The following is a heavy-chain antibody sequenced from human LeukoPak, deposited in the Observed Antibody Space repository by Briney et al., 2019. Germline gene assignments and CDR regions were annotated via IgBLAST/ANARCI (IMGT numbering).Heavy chain of an antibody. CDR1: GGSISSYY. CDR2: IYYSGST. CDR3: ARLGYGDYLYYFDY. D-gene: IGHD4-17*01. Sequence: SETLSLTCTVSGGSISSYYWSWIRQPPGKGLEWIGYIYYSGSTNYNPSLKSRVTISVDTSKDQFSLKLSSVTAADTAVYYCARLGYGDYLYYFDYWGQGTLVNVSS. V-gene: IGHV4-59*01. J-gene: IGHJ4*02.